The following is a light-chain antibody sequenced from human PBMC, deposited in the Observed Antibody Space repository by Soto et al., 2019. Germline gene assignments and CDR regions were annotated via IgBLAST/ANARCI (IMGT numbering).Light chain of an antibody. CDR2: SAS. J-gene: IGKJ4*01. V-gene: IGKV1-27*01. Sequence: DVRMTQSPSTLSASVGDRVTSTFRASQGITNFLAWYQQKPGKVPRLLIYSASTLQSGVPSRFSGSGSGTDFTLTISSLQPEDVGTYYCQKYNSAPLTFGGGTKVDIK. CDR1: QGITNF. CDR3: QKYNSAPLT.